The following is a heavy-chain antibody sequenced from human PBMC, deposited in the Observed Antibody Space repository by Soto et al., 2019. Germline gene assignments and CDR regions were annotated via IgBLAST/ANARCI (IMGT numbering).Heavy chain of an antibody. CDR2: INAGNGNT. J-gene: IGHJ5*02. V-gene: IGHV1-3*01. CDR3: ARDPVYDFWSCYYLRSWFDP. CDR1: GYTFTSYA. Sequence: ASVKVSCKASGYTFTSYAMHWVRQAPGQRLEWMGWINAGNGNTKYSQKFQGRVTITRDTSASTAYMELSSLRSEDTAVYYCARDPVYDFWSCYYLRSWFDPWGQGTLVTVSS. D-gene: IGHD3-3*01.